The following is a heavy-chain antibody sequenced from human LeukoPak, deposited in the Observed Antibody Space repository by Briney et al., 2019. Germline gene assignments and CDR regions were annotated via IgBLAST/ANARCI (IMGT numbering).Heavy chain of an antibody. CDR3: ARHGMATIIN. D-gene: IGHD5-24*01. V-gene: IGHV4-39*01. CDR2: ISYSGST. J-gene: IGHJ4*02. Sequence: KPSETLSLTCSVSGGSFSSSSYYWGWIRQPPGKGLEWIGSISYSGSTFYNPSLKSRVTISVDTSKNHFSLKLSSVTAADTALYYCARHGMATIINWGQGTLVTVSS. CDR1: GGSFSSSSYY.